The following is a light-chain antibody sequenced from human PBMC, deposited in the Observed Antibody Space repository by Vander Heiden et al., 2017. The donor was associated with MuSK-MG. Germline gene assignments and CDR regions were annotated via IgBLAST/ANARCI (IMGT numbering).Light chain of an antibody. CDR1: QSLLHSNGFNY. Sequence: DIVMTQSPLSLPVTPGEPASISCRSSQSLLHSNGFNYLDWFLQKPGQSPQLLIYLGSNRASGVPDRFHRRGSGTDFTLKISRVEAEDVGVYYCRQALQTPLTFGQGTKVEIK. V-gene: IGKV2-28*01. CDR3: RQALQTPLT. J-gene: IGKJ1*01. CDR2: LGS.